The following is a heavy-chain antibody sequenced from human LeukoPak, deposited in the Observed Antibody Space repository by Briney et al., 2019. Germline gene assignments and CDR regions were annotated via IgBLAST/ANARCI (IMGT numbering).Heavy chain of an antibody. Sequence: QAGGSPRLSCAASGFTFTIFGFNWVRQAPGKVPEWVSYIDARSGITYYADSVQGRFTISRDNAQESVFLQMNSLRADDTAVYYCVRTYDFGRGPPGDAFDNWGPGTLVTVSS. D-gene: IGHD3-3*01. CDR1: GFTFTIFG. V-gene: IGHV3-48*01. J-gene: IGHJ3*02. CDR2: IDARSGIT. CDR3: VRTYDFGRGPPGDAFDN.